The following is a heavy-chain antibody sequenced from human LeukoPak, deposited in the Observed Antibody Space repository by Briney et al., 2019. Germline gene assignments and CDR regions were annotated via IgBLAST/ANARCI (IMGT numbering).Heavy chain of an antibody. V-gene: IGHV3-64*01. J-gene: IGHJ4*02. Sequence: GGSLRLSCAASGFTFSSYAMHWVRQAPGKGLEYVSAISSNGGSTYYANSVKGRFTISRDNSKNTLYLQMGSLRAEDMAVYYCARGLGYDSSGYYFDYWGQGTLVTVSS. CDR2: ISSNGGST. CDR1: GFTFSSYA. D-gene: IGHD3-22*01. CDR3: ARGLGYDSSGYYFDY.